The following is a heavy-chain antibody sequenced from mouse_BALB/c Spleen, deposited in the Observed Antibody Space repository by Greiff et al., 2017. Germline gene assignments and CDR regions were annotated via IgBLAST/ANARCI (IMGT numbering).Heavy chain of an antibody. Sequence: EVQLVESGGGLVQPGGSLRLSCATSGFTFTDYYMSWVRQPPGKALEWLGFIRNKANGYTTEYSASVKGRFTISRDNSQSILYLQMNTLRAEDSATYYCARASYDYLFAYWGQGTLVTVSA. J-gene: IGHJ3*01. CDR3: ARASYDYLFAY. CDR2: IRNKANGYTT. CDR1: GFTFTDYY. D-gene: IGHD2-4*01. V-gene: IGHV7-3*02.